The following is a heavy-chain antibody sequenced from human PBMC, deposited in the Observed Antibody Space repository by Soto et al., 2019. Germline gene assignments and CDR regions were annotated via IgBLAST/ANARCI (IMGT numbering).Heavy chain of an antibody. D-gene: IGHD6-19*01. V-gene: IGHV3-74*01. J-gene: IGHJ4*02. CDR2: TNGYGSFT. Sequence: GGSLRLSCAASGFTFSNYWIHWVRQAPGKGLVWVSRTNGYGSFTTYADSVEGRFTISRDNARNTLYLQINSLRAEDTAVYFCTRSSYGSGREGDFDYWGQGTLVTVSS. CDR3: TRSSYGSGREGDFDY. CDR1: GFTFSNYW.